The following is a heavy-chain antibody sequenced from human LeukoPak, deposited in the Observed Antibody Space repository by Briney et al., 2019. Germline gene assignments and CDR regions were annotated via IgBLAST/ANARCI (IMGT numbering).Heavy chain of an antibody. D-gene: IGHD1-1*01. CDR1: GFTFSEAW. CDR2: LKSKNSGETT. V-gene: IGHV3-15*01. J-gene: IGHJ4*02. CDR3: TDLGANLLGY. Sequence: GESLRLSCVASGFTFSEAWMSWVRQAPGKGLEWVGRLKSKNSGETTDYAAPVQGRFTISRDDSKNTLYLVMNSLKDEDTAVYYCTDLGANLLGYWGQGTLVTVSS.